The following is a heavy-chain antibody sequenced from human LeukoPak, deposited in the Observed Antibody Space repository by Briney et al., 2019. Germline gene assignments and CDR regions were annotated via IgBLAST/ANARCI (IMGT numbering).Heavy chain of an antibody. CDR2: IYYSGST. V-gene: IGHV4-59*08. Sequence: SETLSLTCTVSGGSISSYYWSWIRQPPGKGLEWIGYIYYSGSTNYNPSLKSRVTISVDTSKNQFSLKLSSVTAADTAVYYCARLTARVLPGPAEDCGVLDYWGQGTLVTVSS. CDR3: ARLTARVLPGPAEDCGVLDY. J-gene: IGHJ4*02. CDR1: GGSISSYY. D-gene: IGHD3-3*01.